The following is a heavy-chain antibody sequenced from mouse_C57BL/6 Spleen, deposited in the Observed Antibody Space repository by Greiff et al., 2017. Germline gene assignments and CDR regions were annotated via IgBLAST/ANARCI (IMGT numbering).Heavy chain of an antibody. V-gene: IGHV5-16*01. CDR3: ARVGNWYFDV. CDR2: INYDGSST. Sequence: DVKLVESEGGLVQPGSSMKLSCTASGFTFSDYYIAWVRQVPEKGLEWVANINYDGSSTYYLDSLKSRFIISRDNAKNILYLQMSSLKSEDTATYYCARVGNWYFDVWGTGTTVTVSS. CDR1: GFTFSDYY. D-gene: IGHD1-1*02. J-gene: IGHJ1*03.